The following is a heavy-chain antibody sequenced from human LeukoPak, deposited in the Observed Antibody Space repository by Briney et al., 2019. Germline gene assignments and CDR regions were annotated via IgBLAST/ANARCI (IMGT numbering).Heavy chain of an antibody. CDR3: TRHPSDIGLKLQGY. V-gene: IGHV3-73*01. D-gene: IGHD1-7*01. Sequence: GGSLRLSCAASGFTFSGSAMHWVRQASGKWLEWVGRIRSKANSYATAYAASVKGRFTISGEDSKNTAYLQRNSLKTEDTAVYYCTRHPSDIGLKLQGYWGQGTLVTVST. J-gene: IGHJ4*02. CDR2: IRSKANSYAT. CDR1: GFTFSGSA.